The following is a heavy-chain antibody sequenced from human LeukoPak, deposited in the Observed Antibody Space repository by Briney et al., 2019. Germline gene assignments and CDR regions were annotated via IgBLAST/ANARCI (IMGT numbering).Heavy chain of an antibody. Sequence: GGSLRLSCAASGFTFSNAWMSWVRQAPGKGLEWVGRIKSKTDGGTTDYAAPVKGRFTISRDDSKNTLYLQMNSLKTEDTAVYYCTTDRVEMGSSSWYREDYFDYWGQGTLVTVSS. V-gene: IGHV3-15*01. CDR2: IKSKTDGGTT. J-gene: IGHJ4*02. CDR3: TTDRVEMGSSSWYREDYFDY. D-gene: IGHD6-13*01. CDR1: GFTFSNAW.